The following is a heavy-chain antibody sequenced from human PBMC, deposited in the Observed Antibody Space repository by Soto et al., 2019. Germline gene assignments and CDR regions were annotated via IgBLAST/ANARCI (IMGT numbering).Heavy chain of an antibody. CDR2: ISSSSSYI. J-gene: IGHJ6*03. Sequence: GGSLRLSCAASGFTFSSYSMNWVRQAPGKGLEWVSSISSSSSYIYYADSVKGRFTISRDNAKNSLYLQMNSLRAEDTAVYYCAREIRGDYVHHYYYMDVWGKGTTVTVSS. D-gene: IGHD4-17*01. CDR3: AREIRGDYVHHYYYMDV. CDR1: GFTFSSYS. V-gene: IGHV3-21*01.